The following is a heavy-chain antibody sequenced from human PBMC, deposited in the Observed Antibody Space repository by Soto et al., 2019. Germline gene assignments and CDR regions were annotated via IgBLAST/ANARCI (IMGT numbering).Heavy chain of an antibody. CDR2: IYFTGNT. D-gene: IGHD1-26*01. V-gene: IGHV4-39*01. Sequence: PSDTLSLTCTASGGSITSSSHFWGWVRQPPGKGLERLGAIYFTGNTYYTPSRKSRLTMSIDTSKNEVSLRLNSVTAADTAVYYFTGQTSTIDEANYGRRNWFDTWGPRTRVTVS. CDR1: GGSITSSSHF. CDR3: TGQTSTIDEANYGRRNWFDT. J-gene: IGHJ5*02.